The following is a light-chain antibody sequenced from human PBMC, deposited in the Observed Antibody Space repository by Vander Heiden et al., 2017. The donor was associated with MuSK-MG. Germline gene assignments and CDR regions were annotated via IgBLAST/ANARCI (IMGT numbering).Light chain of an antibody. CDR3: CSYAGSDVI. CDR1: SSAVGSYNL. CDR2: EVT. Sequence: QAALTQPASVSGSPGQSITISCTGTSSAVGSYNLVSWYQQHPGKAPNCLIFEVTKRPSGVSNRFSASKSGNTASLTIAGLHSEDEDDYYCCSYAGSDVIFGGGTKLTVL. J-gene: IGLJ2*01. V-gene: IGLV2-23*02.